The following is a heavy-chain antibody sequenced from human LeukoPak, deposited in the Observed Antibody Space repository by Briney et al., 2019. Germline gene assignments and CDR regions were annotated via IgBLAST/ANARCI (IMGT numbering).Heavy chain of an antibody. D-gene: IGHD3-22*01. CDR1: GGSISSGGYS. CDR3: ARDRDSSGYYDY. V-gene: IGHV4-30-4*07. Sequence: SQTLSLTCAVSGGSISSGGYSWSWIRQPPGKGLEWIGYIYYSGSTNYNPSLKSRVTISVDTSKNQFSLKLSSVTAADTAVYYCARDRDSSGYYDYWGQGTLVTVSS. CDR2: IYYSGST. J-gene: IGHJ4*02.